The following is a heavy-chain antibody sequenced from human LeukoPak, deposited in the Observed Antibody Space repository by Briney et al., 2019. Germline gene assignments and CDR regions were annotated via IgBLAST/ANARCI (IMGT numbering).Heavy chain of an antibody. CDR2: ISVDGRDT. D-gene: IGHD4-11*01. J-gene: IGHJ6*03. CDR3: ARSLYSFYCMDV. V-gene: IGHV3-30-3*01. CDR1: GFTFSNYP. Sequence: GGSLRLSCAASGFTFSNYPMHWVRQAPGKGLEWVAVISVDGRDTHYADSVKGRFTISRDNSKNTLYLQMNSLRAEDTAVYYCARSLYSFYCMDVWGKGTTVTVSS.